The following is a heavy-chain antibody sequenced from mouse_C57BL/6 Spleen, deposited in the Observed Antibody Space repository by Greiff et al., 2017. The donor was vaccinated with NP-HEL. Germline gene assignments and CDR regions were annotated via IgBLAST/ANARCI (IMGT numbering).Heavy chain of an antibody. CDR2: IDPSDSYT. Sequence: VQLQQPGAELVMPGASVKLSCKASGYTFTSYWMHWVKPRPGQGLEWIGEIDPSDSYTYYNQQFKGKSTLTVDKSSSTAYMHLSSLTSEDSAVYYCARGTAQATNFDYWGQGTTLTVSS. J-gene: IGHJ2*01. D-gene: IGHD3-2*02. CDR1: GYTFTSYW. CDR3: ARGTAQATNFDY. V-gene: IGHV1-69*01.